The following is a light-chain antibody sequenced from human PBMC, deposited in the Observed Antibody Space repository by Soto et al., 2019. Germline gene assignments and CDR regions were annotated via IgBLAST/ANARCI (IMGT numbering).Light chain of an antibody. Sequence: VLTQPPSVSGAPGQRVTISCTGSSSNIGAGYDVHWYQQLPGTAPKLLIYGNSNRPSGVPDRFSGSKSGTSASLAITGLQAEDEADYYCQSYDSSLSALYVFGTGTKATVL. J-gene: IGLJ1*01. CDR1: SSNIGAGYD. CDR3: QSYDSSLSALYV. CDR2: GNS. V-gene: IGLV1-40*01.